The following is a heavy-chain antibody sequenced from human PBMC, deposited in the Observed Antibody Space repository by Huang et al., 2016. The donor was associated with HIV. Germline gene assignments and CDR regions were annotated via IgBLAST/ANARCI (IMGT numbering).Heavy chain of an antibody. Sequence: QVQLVQSGVEVKKPGASVKVSCKASGYTFTSYGISWVRQAPGQGLEWRGWISAYNGGTNYAQNVQGRVTMTTDTSTSTAYMELRSLRSDDTAVYYCARDSPLLGVVIVVVPTAPNAFDIWGQVTMVTVSS. CDR1: GYTFTSYG. CDR3: ARDSPLLGVVIVVVPTAPNAFDI. CDR2: ISAYNGGT. D-gene: IGHD2-2*01. V-gene: IGHV1-18*01. J-gene: IGHJ3*02.